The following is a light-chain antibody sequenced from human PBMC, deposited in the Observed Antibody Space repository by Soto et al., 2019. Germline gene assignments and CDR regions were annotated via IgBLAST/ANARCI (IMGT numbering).Light chain of an antibody. CDR2: GAS. J-gene: IGKJ1*01. CDR3: QQSYTTPWT. CDR1: QTISYY. Sequence: DIQMTQSPSSLSASVGDRVTITCRAGQTISYYLNWFQQKPGKAPKLLIYGASNLQTGVPSRFSGSGSGTNFTLTISGLQPEDFVTYHCQQSYTTPWTFGLGT. V-gene: IGKV1-39*01.